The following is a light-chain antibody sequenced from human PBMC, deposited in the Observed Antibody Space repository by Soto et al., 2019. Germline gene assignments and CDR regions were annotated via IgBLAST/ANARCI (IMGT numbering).Light chain of an antibody. J-gene: IGLJ2*01. Sequence: QSALTQPASVSGSPGQSITISCTGTSSDVGSYNLVSWYQQHPGKAPKLMIYEDTKRPSGVSNRFSGSKSGNTASLTISGLQAEDEADYYCCSYAGSSTLVVFGGGTKLPVL. CDR1: SSDVGSYNL. V-gene: IGLV2-23*02. CDR2: EDT. CDR3: CSYAGSSTLVV.